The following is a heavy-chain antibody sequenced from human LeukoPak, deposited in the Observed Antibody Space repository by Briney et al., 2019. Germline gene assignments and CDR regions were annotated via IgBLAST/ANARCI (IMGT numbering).Heavy chain of an antibody. CDR2: INHSGST. D-gene: IGHD2-2*01. Sequence: AETLSLTCAVYGGSFRGYYWSWIRQPPGKGLEWIGEINHSGSTNYNPSLKSRVTISLDTSMKKFSLKLNSVTAADTAVYYCASTERCSTTCPLDYWGQGTLVTASS. J-gene: IGHJ4*02. V-gene: IGHV4-34*01. CDR1: GGSFRGYY. CDR3: ASTERCSTTCPLDY.